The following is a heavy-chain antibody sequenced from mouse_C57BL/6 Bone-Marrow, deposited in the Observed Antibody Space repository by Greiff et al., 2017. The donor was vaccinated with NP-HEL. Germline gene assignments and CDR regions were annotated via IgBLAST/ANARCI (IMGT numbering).Heavy chain of an antibody. Sequence: EVMLVESGGGLVQSGRSLRLSCATSGFTFSDFYMEWVRQAPGKGLEWIAASRNKANDYTTEYSASVKGRFIVSRDTSQSILYLQMNALRAEDTAIYYCARDASGDGSTFAYWGQGTLVTVSA. CDR1: GFTFSDFY. CDR2: SRNKANDYTT. CDR3: ARDASGDGSTFAY. D-gene: IGHD2-3*01. V-gene: IGHV7-1*01. J-gene: IGHJ3*01.